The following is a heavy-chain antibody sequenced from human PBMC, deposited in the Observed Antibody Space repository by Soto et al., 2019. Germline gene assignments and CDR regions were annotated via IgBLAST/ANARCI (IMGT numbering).Heavy chain of an antibody. CDR3: AREQDCSGGSCYLDY. V-gene: IGHV4-59*01. D-gene: IGHD2-15*01. CDR2: IYYSGST. CDR1: GGSISTYY. Sequence: TSETLSLTCTVSGGSISTYYWSWIRQPPGKGLEWIGYIYYSGSTNYNPSLKSRVTISVDTSKNQFSLKLSSVTAADTAVYYCAREQDCSGGSCYLDYWGQGTLVTVSS. J-gene: IGHJ4*02.